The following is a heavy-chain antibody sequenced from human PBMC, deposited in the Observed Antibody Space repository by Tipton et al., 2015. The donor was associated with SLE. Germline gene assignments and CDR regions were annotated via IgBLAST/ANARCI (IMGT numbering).Heavy chain of an antibody. V-gene: IGHV3-11*06. CDR2: ISSSSSYI. D-gene: IGHD4-17*01. Sequence: LSLTCAVYGGSFSGYYWSWIRQPPGKGLEWVSSISSSSSYIYYADSVKGRFTISRDNAKNSLYLQMNSLRAEDTAVYYCARETTVTTIDYWGQGTLVTVSS. CDR1: GGSFSGYY. J-gene: IGHJ4*02. CDR3: ARETTVTTIDY.